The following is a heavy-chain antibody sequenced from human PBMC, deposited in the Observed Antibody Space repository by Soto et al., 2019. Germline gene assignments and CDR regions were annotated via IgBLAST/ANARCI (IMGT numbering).Heavy chain of an antibody. D-gene: IGHD6-13*01. Sequence: EVQLLESGGGLVQPGGSLRLSCAASGFTFSSYAMSWVRQAPGKGLEWVSTISGSGGSTFYADSVKGRFTISRDNSNNALYLQMSSLSAGDTAVYYCAKGILVKPPGTRAFDIWGQGTMVIVSS. V-gene: IGHV3-23*01. CDR2: ISGSGGST. CDR1: GFTFSSYA. J-gene: IGHJ3*02. CDR3: AKGILVKPPGTRAFDI.